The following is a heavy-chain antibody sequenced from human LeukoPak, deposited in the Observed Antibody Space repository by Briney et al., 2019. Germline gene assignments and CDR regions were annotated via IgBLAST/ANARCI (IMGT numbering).Heavy chain of an antibody. Sequence: PSETLSLTCTVSGGSISSYYWSWIRQPPGKGLEGIGYIYYSGSTNYNPSLKSRVTISVDTSKSQFSLKLSSVTAADTAVYYCARGYDSSGYFDYWGQGTLVTVSS. V-gene: IGHV4-59*01. CDR3: ARGYDSSGYFDY. J-gene: IGHJ4*02. D-gene: IGHD3-22*01. CDR2: IYYSGST. CDR1: GGSISSYY.